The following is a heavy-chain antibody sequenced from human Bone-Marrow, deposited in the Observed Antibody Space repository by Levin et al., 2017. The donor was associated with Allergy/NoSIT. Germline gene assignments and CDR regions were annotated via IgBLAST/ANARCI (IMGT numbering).Heavy chain of an antibody. CDR1: GFTFSSYS. J-gene: IGHJ2*01. CDR3: ARVSFAVTTAYWYLDL. D-gene: IGHD4-17*01. V-gene: IGHV3-21*01. CDR2: ISSSISYI. Sequence: ESLKISCAASGFTFSSYSMNWVRQAPGKGLEWVSSISSSISYIYYADSVKGRFTISRDNAKNSLSLQMNSLRAEDTAVYYCARVSFAVTTAYWYLDLWGRGTLVTVSS.